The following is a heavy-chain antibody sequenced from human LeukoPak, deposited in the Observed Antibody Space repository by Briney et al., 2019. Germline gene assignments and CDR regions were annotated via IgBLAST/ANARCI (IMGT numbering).Heavy chain of an antibody. D-gene: IGHD6-13*01. CDR3: AKDGQFSSSWYGDAFDI. J-gene: IGHJ3*02. CDR1: GFTFSSYA. V-gene: IGHV3-23*01. CDR2: ISGSGGST. Sequence: GGSLRLSCAASGFTFSSYAMSWGRQAPGKGVEWVSAISGSGGSTYYADSVKGRFTISRDNSKNTLYLQMNSLRAEDTAVYYCAKDGQFSSSWYGDAFDIWGQGTMVTVSS.